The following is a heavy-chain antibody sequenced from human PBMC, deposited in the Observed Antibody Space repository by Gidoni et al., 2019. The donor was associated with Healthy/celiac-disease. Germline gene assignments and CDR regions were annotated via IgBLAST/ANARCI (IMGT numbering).Heavy chain of an antibody. CDR3: AIVRLYYGSGSYPDY. J-gene: IGHJ4*02. D-gene: IGHD3-10*01. Sequence: QVQLQESGPGLVKPSETLSLTCTVSGGSISSYYWSWIRQPPGKGLEWIGYIYYSGSTNYNPSLKSRVTISVDTSKNQFSLKLSSVTAADTAVYYCAIVRLYYGSGSYPDYWGQGTLVTVSS. V-gene: IGHV4-59*01. CDR1: GGSISSYY. CDR2: IYYSGST.